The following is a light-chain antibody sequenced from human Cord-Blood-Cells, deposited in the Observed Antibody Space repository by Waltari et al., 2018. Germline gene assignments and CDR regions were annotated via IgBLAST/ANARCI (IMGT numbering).Light chain of an antibody. V-gene: IGLV3-25*02. J-gene: IGLJ7*01. CDR2: KDS. CDR3: QSADSRGTDPV. Sequence: SYELTQPPSVSLSPGQTARITCSGDALPKQYAYWYQQKPGQAPVLVISKDSERPSGVPERVSGSSLGTTGTWTIRGDQGEDEACYYCQSADSRGTDPVFGGGTQLTVL. CDR1: ALPKQY.